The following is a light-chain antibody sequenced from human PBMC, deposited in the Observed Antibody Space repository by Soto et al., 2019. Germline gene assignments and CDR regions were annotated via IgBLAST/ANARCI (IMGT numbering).Light chain of an antibody. CDR2: EVN. CDR3: SSYAGSILYV. CDR1: SSVVGGYNY. J-gene: IGLJ1*01. V-gene: IGLV2-8*01. Sequence: QSALTQPPSASGSPGQSVTISCTGTSSVVGGYNYVSWYQQYPGKAPKLMIYEVNKRPSGVPDRFSGSKSGNTASLTVSGLQAEDYADYYCSSYAGSILYVFGTGTKVTVL.